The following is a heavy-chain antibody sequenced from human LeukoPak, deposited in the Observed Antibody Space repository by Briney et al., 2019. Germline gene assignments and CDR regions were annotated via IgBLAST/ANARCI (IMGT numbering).Heavy chain of an antibody. CDR2: IIPILGIA. J-gene: IGHJ5*02. D-gene: IGHD3-10*01. CDR3: ARDAESRGP. CDR1: GGTFSSYA. Sequence: SVKVSCKASGGTFSSYAISWVRQAPGQGLEWMGRIIPILGIANYAQKFQGRVTITADKSTSTAYMELSSLRSEDTAVYYWARDAESRGPWGQGTLVTVSS. V-gene: IGHV1-69*04.